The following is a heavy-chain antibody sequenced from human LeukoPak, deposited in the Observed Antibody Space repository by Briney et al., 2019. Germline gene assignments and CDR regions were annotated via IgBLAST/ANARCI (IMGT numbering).Heavy chain of an antibody. V-gene: IGHV4-59*01. Sequence: SETLSLTCTGSGCSISSYYWSWIRQPPGKGLEWIGYTYYSGSANYHPSLKSRVTISVDTSKNRFSLRLSSVTAADTAVYYCARINHCSSTSCYFWSPGRGPNYFDYWGQGTLVTVSS. CDR2: TYYSGSA. CDR1: GCSISSYY. CDR3: ARINHCSSTSCYFWSPGRGPNYFDY. J-gene: IGHJ4*02. D-gene: IGHD2-2*01.